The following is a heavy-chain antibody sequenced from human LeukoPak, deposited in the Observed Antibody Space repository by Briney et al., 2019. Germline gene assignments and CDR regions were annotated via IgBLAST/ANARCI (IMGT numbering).Heavy chain of an antibody. Sequence: SETLSLTCTVSGGSISSSSDYWGWIRQPPGKGLEWIGGIYYSGSTYYNPSLKSRVTISVDTSKNQFSLKLSSVTAADTAVYSCARHSFSSGWKSFDYWGQGTLVTVSS. V-gene: IGHV4-39*01. J-gene: IGHJ4*02. D-gene: IGHD6-19*01. CDR2: IYYSGST. CDR3: ARHSFSSGWKSFDY. CDR1: GGSISSSSDY.